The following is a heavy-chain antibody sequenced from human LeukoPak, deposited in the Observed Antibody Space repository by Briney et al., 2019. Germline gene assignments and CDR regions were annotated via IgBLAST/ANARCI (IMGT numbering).Heavy chain of an antibody. J-gene: IGHJ4*02. Sequence: GGTLRLSCAASGFTFSSYGMSWVRQAPGKGLEWVSAISGSGGSTYYADSVKGRFTISRDNSKNTLYLQMNSLRAEDTAVYYCAKDRYSSGWGIFDYWGQGTLVTVSS. V-gene: IGHV3-23*01. CDR3: AKDRYSSGWGIFDY. CDR2: ISGSGGST. D-gene: IGHD6-19*01. CDR1: GFTFSSYG.